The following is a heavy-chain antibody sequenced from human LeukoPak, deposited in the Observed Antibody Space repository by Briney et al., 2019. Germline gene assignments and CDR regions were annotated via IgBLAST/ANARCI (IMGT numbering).Heavy chain of an antibody. D-gene: IGHD3-10*01. V-gene: IGHV4-59*11. CDR3: ARSYNSGSYYPYYFDY. Sequence: SETLSLTCTVSGGSISSHFWSWVRQPPGKGLEWIGSIYYTGSTNYNPSLKSRITMSVDASKNQFSLKLNSVTAADTAVYYCARSYNSGSYYPYYFDYWGQGTLVTVSS. CDR1: GGSISSHF. J-gene: IGHJ4*02. CDR2: IYYTGST.